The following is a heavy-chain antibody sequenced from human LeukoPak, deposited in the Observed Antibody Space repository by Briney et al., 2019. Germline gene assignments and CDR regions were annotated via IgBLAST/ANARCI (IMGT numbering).Heavy chain of an antibody. CDR2: IYSGGST. CDR1: GFTVSSNY. V-gene: IGHV3-53*01. Sequence: PGGSLRLSCAASGFTVSSNYMSWVRQAPGKGLEWVPVIYSGGSTYYADSVKGRFTISRDNSKNTPYLQMNSLRAEDTAVYYCARPRYNWNDSPTDYYYYYGMDVWGQGTTVTVSS. CDR3: ARPRYNWNDSPTDYYYYYGMDV. J-gene: IGHJ6*02. D-gene: IGHD1-1*01.